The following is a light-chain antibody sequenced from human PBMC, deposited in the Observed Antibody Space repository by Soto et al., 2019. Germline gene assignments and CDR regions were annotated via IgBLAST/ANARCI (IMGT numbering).Light chain of an antibody. CDR2: GAS. V-gene: IGKV3-15*01. CDR1: QNISSN. CDR3: QQYNNWLWT. J-gene: IGKJ1*01. Sequence: EIVMTQSPATLSVSPGERATLSCRASQNISSNLAWYQQKHGQAPRVLIDGASTRATGIPARFSGSGSGTELTLTISSLQSEDFAGYYCQQYNNWLWTFGQGTKVEIK.